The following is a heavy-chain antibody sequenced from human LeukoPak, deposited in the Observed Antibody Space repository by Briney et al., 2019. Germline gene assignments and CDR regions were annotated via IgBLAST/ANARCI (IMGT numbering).Heavy chain of an antibody. CDR3: ARDLWYYDSSGYYHPSSLWFDP. J-gene: IGHJ5*02. CDR2: IYYSGST. CDR1: GGSISSSSYY. D-gene: IGHD3-22*01. Sequence: PSETLSLTCTVSGGSISSSSYYWGWIRQPPGKGLEWIGSIYYSGSTNYNPSLKSRVTMSVDTSKNQFSLKLSSVTAADTAVYYCARDLWYYDSSGYYHPSSLWFDPWGQGTLVTVSS. V-gene: IGHV4-39*07.